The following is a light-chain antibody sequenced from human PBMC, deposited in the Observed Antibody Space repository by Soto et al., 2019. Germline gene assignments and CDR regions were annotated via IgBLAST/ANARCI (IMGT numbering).Light chain of an antibody. CDR2: LNSDGSH. J-gene: IGLJ2*01. CDR3: QTWGSGIVV. CDR1: SGHSNYA. V-gene: IGLV4-69*01. Sequence: QLVLTQSPSASASLGASVKLTCTLSSGHSNYAIAWHQQQSEKGPRYLMKLNSDGSHSKGDGIPDRFSGSSSGAERYLTISSLXSXDEADYYCQTWGSGIVVFGGGTKLTVL.